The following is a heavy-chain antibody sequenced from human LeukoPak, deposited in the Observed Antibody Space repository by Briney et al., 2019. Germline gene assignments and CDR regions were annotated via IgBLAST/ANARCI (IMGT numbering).Heavy chain of an antibody. D-gene: IGHD3-10*01. CDR2: ISGSGVTT. CDR1: GIIFSSYG. J-gene: IGHJ4*02. V-gene: IGHV3-23*01. Sequence: GGSLRLSCAASGIIFSSYGMSWVRQAPGKGLEWVAGISGSGVTTYYADSVKGRFTISRDNSKNTLYLQVNSLRADDTALFYCAKPAYYSDSGSFPTQYYFDYWGQGTLVTVSS. CDR3: AKPAYYSDSGSFPTQYYFDY.